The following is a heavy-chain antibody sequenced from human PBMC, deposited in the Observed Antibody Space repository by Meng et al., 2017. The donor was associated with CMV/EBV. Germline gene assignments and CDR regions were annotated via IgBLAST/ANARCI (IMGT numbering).Heavy chain of an antibody. CDR1: GFTFDDYG. Sequence: GESLKISCAASGFTFDDYGMSWVRQAPGKGLEWVSGINWNGGSTGYADSVKGRFTISRDNAKNSLYLQMNSLRAEDTALYYCARGVGNIVVVPAATYGMDVWGQGTTVTVS. CDR2: INWNGGST. V-gene: IGHV3-20*04. J-gene: IGHJ6*02. D-gene: IGHD2-2*01. CDR3: ARGVGNIVVVPAATYGMDV.